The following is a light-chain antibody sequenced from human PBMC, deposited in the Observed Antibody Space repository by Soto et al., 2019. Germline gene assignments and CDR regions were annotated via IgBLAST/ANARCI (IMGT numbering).Light chain of an antibody. J-gene: IGKJ5*01. Sequence: DIQMTQSPSSVSASVGDTVTITCRASQGLKFLAWYQQKPGEAPKLLIYFVSTLQSGVPSSFSGSGSGTEFTLTISDLQPEDFATYYCQHLTAYPITFGQGTRLEIK. CDR2: FVS. V-gene: IGKV1-9*01. CDR3: QHLTAYPIT. CDR1: QGLKF.